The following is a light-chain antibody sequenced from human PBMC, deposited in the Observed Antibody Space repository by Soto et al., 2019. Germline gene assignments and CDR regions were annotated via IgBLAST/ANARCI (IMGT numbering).Light chain of an antibody. CDR3: QQRSNWPPTIT. Sequence: DIQMTQSPSILSASVGDRGTITCRASQSISSWLAWYQQKPEKAPKLLIYAASSLQSGVPSRFSGSGCGTDFTLTISSLEPEDFAVYYCQQRSNWPPTITFGQGTRLEIK. V-gene: IGKV1-5*01. CDR2: AAS. CDR1: QSISSW. J-gene: IGKJ5*01.